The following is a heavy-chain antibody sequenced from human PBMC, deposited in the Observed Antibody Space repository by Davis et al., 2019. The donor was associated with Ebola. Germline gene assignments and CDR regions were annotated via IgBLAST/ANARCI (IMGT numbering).Heavy chain of an antibody. CDR1: GGSISSGGYP. CDR2: IYSSGSS. CDR3: ARGGLGLNRYDFWSGYYTNWFDP. D-gene: IGHD3-3*01. V-gene: IGHV4-30-4*07. Sequence: MPSETLSLTCAVSGGSISSGGYPWSWLRQPPGKGLEWIGYIYSSGSSYYNPSLKSRVTISVDTSKNQFSLKLSSVTAADTAVYYCARGGLGLNRYDFWSGYYTNWFDPWGQGTLVTVSS. J-gene: IGHJ5*02.